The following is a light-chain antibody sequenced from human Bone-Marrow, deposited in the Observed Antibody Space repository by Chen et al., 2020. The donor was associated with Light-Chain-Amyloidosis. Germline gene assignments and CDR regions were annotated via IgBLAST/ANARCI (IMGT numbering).Light chain of an antibody. Sequence: NFVLIQPHSVSESPGKTVTISCTRSSGYIASNYVHWYQQRPGRSPTIVIYEDHQRPSGFPDRFSGSIDRSSNSASLTISGLKTEDEGDYYCQSYDIAKVFGGGTKVTVL. V-gene: IGLV6-57*01. CDR1: SGYIASNY. CDR3: QSYDIAKV. J-gene: IGLJ2*01. CDR2: EDH.